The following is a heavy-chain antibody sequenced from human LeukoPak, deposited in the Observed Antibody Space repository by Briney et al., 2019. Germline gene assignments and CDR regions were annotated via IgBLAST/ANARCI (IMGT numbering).Heavy chain of an antibody. J-gene: IGHJ4*02. CDR2: IYYSGST. CDR1: GGSISSSSYY. CDR3: ARGRILDYFDY. V-gene: IGHV4-39*07. Sequence: PSETLSLTCTVSGGSISSSSYYWGWIRQPPGKGLEWIGSIYYSGSTYYNPSLKSRVTISVDTSKNQFSLKPSSVTAADTAVYYCARGRILDYFDYWGQGTLVTVSS.